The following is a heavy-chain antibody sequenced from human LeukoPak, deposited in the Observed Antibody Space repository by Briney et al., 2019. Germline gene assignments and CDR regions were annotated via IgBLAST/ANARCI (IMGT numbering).Heavy chain of an antibody. V-gene: IGHV3-30*02. CDR2: LQYHGGDI. D-gene: IGHD5-24*01. CDR1: GFTFSDYG. Sequence: GGSLRLSCAASGFTFSDYGMHWVRQAPDKGLEWVAFLQYHGGDIHYADSVKGRFTISRDNSKNTLYLQMNSLRAEDTAVYYCAKDKLEMATITPFDYWGQGTLVTVSS. CDR3: AKDKLEMATITPFDY. J-gene: IGHJ4*02.